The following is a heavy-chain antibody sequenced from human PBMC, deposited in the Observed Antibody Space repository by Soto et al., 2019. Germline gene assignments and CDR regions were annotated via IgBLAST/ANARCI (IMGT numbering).Heavy chain of an antibody. CDR1: GYSFTNYY. V-gene: IGHV1-46*01. CDR2: INPSGIST. J-gene: IGHJ4*02. CDR3: ATSDNVVVAASSPVYFDY. Sequence: QVQLVQSGAEVKKPGASVKVSCKTSGYSFTNYYLHWVRQAPGQGLEWMGLINPSGISTSYAQKFQGRVTMTRDTSTSTGYRDLSSLRSEDTAVYYGATSDNVVVAASSPVYFDYWGQGTLVTVSS. D-gene: IGHD2-15*01.